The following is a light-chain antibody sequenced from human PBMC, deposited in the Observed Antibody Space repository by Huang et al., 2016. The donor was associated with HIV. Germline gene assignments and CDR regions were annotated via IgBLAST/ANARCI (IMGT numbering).Light chain of an antibody. Sequence: EIVMTQSPGTLSVSPGERVTLSCSANASVSSSLAWYQQVSGQPPRLLLYDASTSATGIPARFSGSGSGTNFTLTISSLQSEDFAVYYCQQYNDWPPITFGQGTRLDIK. CDR2: DAS. J-gene: IGKJ5*01. CDR1: ASVSSS. V-gene: IGKV3-15*01. CDR3: QQYNDWPPIT.